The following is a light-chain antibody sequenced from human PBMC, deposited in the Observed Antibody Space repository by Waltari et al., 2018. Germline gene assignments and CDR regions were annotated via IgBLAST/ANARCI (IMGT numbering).Light chain of an antibody. CDR2: YDS. CDR3: QVWDANNEPGV. Sequence: SYVLTQPPSVSVAPGATARITCGGNNIGTKSGHWYQQKPGQAPVLFISYDSDRRSGIPERFSGSNSGNTATLTISRVEAGDEAEYFCQVWDANNEPGVFGTGTEVTVL. CDR1: NIGTKS. V-gene: IGLV3-21*04. J-gene: IGLJ1*01.